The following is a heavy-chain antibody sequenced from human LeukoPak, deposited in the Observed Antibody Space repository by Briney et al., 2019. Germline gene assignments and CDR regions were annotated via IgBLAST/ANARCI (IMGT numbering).Heavy chain of an antibody. J-gene: IGHJ4*02. CDR3: ARDGPASRGDY. CDR2: ISSSSYI. D-gene: IGHD3-10*01. CDR1: GFTFSSYS. V-gene: IGHV3-21*01. Sequence: GGSLRLSCAASGFTFSSYSMNWVRQAPGEGLEWVSSISSSSYIYYADSVKGRFTISRDNAKNSLYLQMNSLRAEDTAVYYCARDGPASRGDYWGQGTLVTVSS.